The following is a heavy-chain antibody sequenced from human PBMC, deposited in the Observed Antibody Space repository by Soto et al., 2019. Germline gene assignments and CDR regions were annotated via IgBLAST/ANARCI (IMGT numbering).Heavy chain of an antibody. J-gene: IGHJ3*02. CDR1: GFTFSAYY. V-gene: IGHV3-11*01. CDR2: ISSSGSTI. CDR3: ARVSPHGGRGAFDI. D-gene: IGHD2-15*01. Sequence: PGGSLRLSCAASGFTFSAYYMSWIRQAPGKGLEWVPYISSSGSTIYYADSVKGRFTISRDNAKNSLYLQMNSLRAEDTAVYYCARVSPHGGRGAFDIWGQGTMVTVSS.